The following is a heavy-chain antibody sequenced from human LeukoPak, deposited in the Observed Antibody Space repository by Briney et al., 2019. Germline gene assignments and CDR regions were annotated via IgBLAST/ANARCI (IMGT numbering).Heavy chain of an antibody. CDR1: GFTFSSYE. D-gene: IGHD2-15*01. J-gene: IGHJ5*02. CDR2: ISSSGTTI. Sequence: PGGCLRLSCAASGFTFSSYEMNWVRQAPGKGLEWVSYISSSGTTIYYADSVKGRFTISRDNAKNSLYLQMNSLRAEDTAVYYCARVGVVVAATGNLWFDPRGQGTLVTVSS. V-gene: IGHV3-48*03. CDR3: ARVGVVVAATGNLWFDP.